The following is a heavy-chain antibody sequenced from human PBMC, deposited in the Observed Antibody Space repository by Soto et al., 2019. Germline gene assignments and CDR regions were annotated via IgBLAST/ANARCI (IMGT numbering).Heavy chain of an antibody. CDR3: ARQPSSPNDAFDI. CDR2: IVVGSGNT. Sequence: ASVKVSCKASGFTFPSSAVQWVRQARGQRLEWIGWIVVGSGNTNSAQKFQERVTITTDKSTSTAYMELSSLRSEDTAVYYCARQPSSPNDAFDIWGQGTMVTVSS. D-gene: IGHD6-13*01. V-gene: IGHV1-58*01. J-gene: IGHJ3*02. CDR1: GFTFPSSA.